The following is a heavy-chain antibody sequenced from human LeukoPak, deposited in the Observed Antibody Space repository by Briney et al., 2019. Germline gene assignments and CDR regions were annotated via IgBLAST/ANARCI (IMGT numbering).Heavy chain of an antibody. Sequence: GESLKISCKGSGHSFTSYWIGWVRQMPGKGLEWMGIIYPGDSDTRYSPSFQGQVTISADKSISTAYLQWSSLKASDTAMYYCARTYYYGSGSYYGPGMGRENYFDYWGQGTLVTVSS. CDR2: IYPGDSDT. CDR1: GHSFTSYW. D-gene: IGHD3-10*01. V-gene: IGHV5-51*01. CDR3: ARTYYYGSGSYYGPGMGRENYFDY. J-gene: IGHJ4*02.